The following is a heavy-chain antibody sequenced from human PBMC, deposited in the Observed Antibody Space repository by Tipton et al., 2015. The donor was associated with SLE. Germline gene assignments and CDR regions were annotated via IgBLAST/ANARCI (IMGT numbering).Heavy chain of an antibody. CDR3: AREWQWLVRGALDI. CDR1: GGSISSGDYS. CDR2: IYDSGIT. D-gene: IGHD6-19*01. Sequence: TLSLTCTVSGGSISSGDYSWGWIRQPPGKGLEWVGNIYDSGITDYTPSLKRRVTISRDTSRNQFSLKVGSVTAADTAVYYCAREWQWLVRGALDIWGQGTMVTVSS. V-gene: IGHV4-39*02. J-gene: IGHJ3*02.